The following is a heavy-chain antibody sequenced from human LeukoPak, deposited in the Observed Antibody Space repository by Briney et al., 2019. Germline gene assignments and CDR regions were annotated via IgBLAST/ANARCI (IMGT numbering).Heavy chain of an antibody. CDR3: VREDTPATANY. J-gene: IGHJ4*02. CDR1: GFNFANHA. D-gene: IGHD2-21*02. Sequence: GGSLRLSCAASGFNFANHAMSWVRQTPGKGLEWVSAISGGGDITYYADSVTGRFTISRDNSKDTLFLQMHSLRPGDTAVYYCVREDTPATANYWGQGTLVAISS. CDR2: ISGGGDIT. V-gene: IGHV3-23*01.